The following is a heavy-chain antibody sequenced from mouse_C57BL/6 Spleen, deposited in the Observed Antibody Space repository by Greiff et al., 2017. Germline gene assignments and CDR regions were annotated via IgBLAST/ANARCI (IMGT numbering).Heavy chain of an antibody. CDR3: ARQDYDYWYFDV. D-gene: IGHD2-4*01. Sequence: EVKLMESGGDLVKPGGSLKLSCAASGFTFSSYGMSWVRQTPDKRLEWVATISSGGSYTYYPDSVKGRFTISRDNAKNTLYLQMSSLKSEDTAMYYCARQDYDYWYFDVWGTGTTVTVAS. V-gene: IGHV5-6*01. CDR2: ISSGGSYT. CDR1: GFTFSSYG. J-gene: IGHJ1*03.